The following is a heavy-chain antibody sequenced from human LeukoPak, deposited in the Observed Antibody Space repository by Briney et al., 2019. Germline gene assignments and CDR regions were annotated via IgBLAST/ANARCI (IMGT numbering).Heavy chain of an antibody. V-gene: IGHV4-4*07. CDR3: ARCRHGNCDYFDY. CDR2: FYTSGTT. CDR1: GGSFTSDY. J-gene: IGHJ4*02. Sequence: PSETLSLTCTVSGGSFTSDYWSWLRQPAGKGLEWIGCFYTSGTTNYNPSLKSRVTMSADTSKNQFSLKLSSVTAADTAVYYCARCRHGNCDYFDYWGQGTLVTVSS. D-gene: IGHD1-7*01.